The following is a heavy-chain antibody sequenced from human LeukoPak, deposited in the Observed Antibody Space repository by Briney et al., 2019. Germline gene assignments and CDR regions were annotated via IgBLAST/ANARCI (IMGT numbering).Heavy chain of an antibody. V-gene: IGHV4-39*02. CDR1: GGSISSTSYY. J-gene: IGHJ3*02. CDR3: AREFYYDSSFSFDI. D-gene: IGHD3-22*01. Sequence: PSETLSLTCTVSGGSISSTSYYWGWIRQPPGKGLEWIGSIFYSGSTYYNPSLKSRVTISVDTSKNQFSLKLSSVTAADTAVYYCAREFYYDSSFSFDIWGQGTMVTVSS. CDR2: IFYSGST.